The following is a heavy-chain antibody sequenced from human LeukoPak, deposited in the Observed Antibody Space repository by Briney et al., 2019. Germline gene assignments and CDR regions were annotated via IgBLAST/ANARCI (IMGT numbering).Heavy chain of an antibody. J-gene: IGHJ4*02. CDR2: MNPNSGNT. CDR1: GYTFTRYD. D-gene: IGHD6-19*01. V-gene: IGHV1-8*03. CDR3: ARGLRGYSSGIGDY. Sequence: ASVKVSCKASGYTFTRYDIYWVRQASGQPLESMGWMNPNSGNTGYAQKFQGRVSISWNTSISTAYMELTSLTSEDTAVYYCARGLRGYSSGIGDYWGQGTLVTVSS.